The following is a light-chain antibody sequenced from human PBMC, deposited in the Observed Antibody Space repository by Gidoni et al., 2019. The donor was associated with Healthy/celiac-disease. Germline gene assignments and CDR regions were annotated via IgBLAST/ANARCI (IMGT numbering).Light chain of an antibody. J-gene: IGKJ2*01. CDR3: QQYGSSPLYT. CDR1: QSVSSSY. V-gene: IGKV3-20*01. Sequence: EIVLTQSPGTLSLSPGERATLSCRASQSVSSSYLAWYQQKPGQAPRLLIDGASSRATGIPDRFSGSGSGTDFTLTISRLEPEDSAVYYCQQYGSSPLYTFGQGTKLEIK. CDR2: GAS.